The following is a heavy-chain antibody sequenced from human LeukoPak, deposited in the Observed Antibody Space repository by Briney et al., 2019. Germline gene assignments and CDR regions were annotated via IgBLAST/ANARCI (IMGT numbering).Heavy chain of an antibody. CDR1: GFTFSNYA. V-gene: IGHV3-23*01. D-gene: IGHD3-3*01. CDR2: ISGTGGTT. Sequence: GGSLRLSCAASGFTFSNYAMSWVRQAPGKGLEWVSGISGTGGTTYYADSVKGRFTISRDNSKNTLYLQMNSLRAEDTAVYYCASLLSITIFGVVVAEDYWGQGTLVTVSS. J-gene: IGHJ4*02. CDR3: ASLLSITIFGVVVAEDY.